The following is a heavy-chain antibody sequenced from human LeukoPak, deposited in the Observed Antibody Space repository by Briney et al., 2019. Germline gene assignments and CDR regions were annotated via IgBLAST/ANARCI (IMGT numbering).Heavy chain of an antibody. CDR2: ISGSGGST. D-gene: IGHD6-6*01. J-gene: IGHJ4*02. V-gene: IGHV3-23*01. CDR1: GFTFSSYA. CDR3: AKGNYGSFYFDY. Sequence: GGSLRLSCAASGFTFSSYAMSWVPQAPGKGLEWVSAISGSGGSTYYADSVKGRFTISRDNSKNTLYLQMNSLRAEDTAVYYCAKGNYGSFYFDYWGQGTLVTVSS.